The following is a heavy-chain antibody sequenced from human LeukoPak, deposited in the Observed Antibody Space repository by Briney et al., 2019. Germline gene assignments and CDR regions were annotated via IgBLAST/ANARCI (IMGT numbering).Heavy chain of an antibody. CDR3: ATAPILRGEGGEHYKYGMDV. J-gene: IGHJ6*02. D-gene: IGHD2-2*02. Sequence: SQTLSLTSAVSVGSINIGNWWSWVRQSPGKGLEWIGEIYHNGTPNYNPSLKSRVTISADTFKNHFSLKMTSVTAADTAVYYCATAPILRGEGGEHYKYGMDVWGQGTTVIVSS. CDR2: IYHNGTP. CDR1: VGSINIGNW. V-gene: IGHV4-4*02.